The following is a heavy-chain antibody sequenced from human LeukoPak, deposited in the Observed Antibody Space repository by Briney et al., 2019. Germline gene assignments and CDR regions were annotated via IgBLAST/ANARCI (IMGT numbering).Heavy chain of an antibody. V-gene: IGHV3-48*01. J-gene: IGHJ1*01. CDR3: ARDTFRSGWSPRNRRGYFQH. CDR2: ISSSSSTI. CDR1: GFTFSSYW. Sequence: GGSLRLSCTASGFTFSSYWMNWVRQAPGTGLEWVSYISSSSSTIYYADSVKGRFTISRDNSKNTLYLQMNSLRAEDTAVYYCARDTFRSGWSPRNRRGYFQHWGQGTLVTVSS. D-gene: IGHD6-19*01.